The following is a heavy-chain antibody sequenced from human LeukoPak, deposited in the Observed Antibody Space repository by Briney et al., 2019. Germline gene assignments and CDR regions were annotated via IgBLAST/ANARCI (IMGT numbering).Heavy chain of an antibody. CDR2: INPSGGNT. Sequence: PTVKLLCKTSGHTFTSYYMHWVPQARAQGLEWMGKINPSGGNTTCAQMSQRRLTLTRHTSTHTLYMELSSLRCESTAFYYCARGHFDSSGYYFDYWGQGTLDTVSS. J-gene: IGHJ4*02. D-gene: IGHD3-22*01. CDR3: ARGHFDSSGYYFDY. CDR1: GHTFTSYY. V-gene: IGHV1-46*01.